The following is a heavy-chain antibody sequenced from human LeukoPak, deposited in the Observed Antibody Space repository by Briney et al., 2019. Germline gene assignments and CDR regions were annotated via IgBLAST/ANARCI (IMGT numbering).Heavy chain of an antibody. J-gene: IGHJ4*02. CDR3: ARDQGPPWQLFDY. V-gene: IGHV4-61*02. CDR2: IYTSGST. D-gene: IGHD6-13*01. CDR1: GGSINSGSYY. Sequence: PSETLSLTCTVSGGSINSGSYYWSWIRQPAGKGLEWIGRIYTSGSTNYNPSLKSRVTISVDTSKNQFSLKLSSVTAADTAVYYCARDQGPPWQLFDYWGQGTLVTVSS.